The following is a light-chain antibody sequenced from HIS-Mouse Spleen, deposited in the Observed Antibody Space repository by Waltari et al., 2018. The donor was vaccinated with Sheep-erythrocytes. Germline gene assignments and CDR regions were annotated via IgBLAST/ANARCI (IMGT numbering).Light chain of an antibody. Sequence: QSALTQPRSVSGSPGHSVTIPCPGTSSAVGGYNYVFWYQQHPGKAPKLMIYDVSKRPSGVPDRFSGSKSGNTASLTISGLQAEDEADYYCCSYAGSYNHVFATGTKVTVL. CDR1: SSAVGGYNY. V-gene: IGLV2-11*01. J-gene: IGLJ1*01. CDR2: DVS. CDR3: CSYAGSYNHV.